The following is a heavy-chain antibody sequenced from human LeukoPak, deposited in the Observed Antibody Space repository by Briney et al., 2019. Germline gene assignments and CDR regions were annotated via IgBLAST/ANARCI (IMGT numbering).Heavy chain of an antibody. J-gene: IGHJ3*02. Sequence: GGSLRLSCAASGFTFSRYWMHWVRQAPGKGLVWVSRINSDVSSTIYADSVKGRFTISRDNAKNTLYLQMKSLRAEDTAVYYCARGYDSSGYYYADAFDIWGQGTTVTVSS. D-gene: IGHD3-22*01. V-gene: IGHV3-74*01. CDR2: INSDVSST. CDR3: ARGYDSSGYYYADAFDI. CDR1: GFTFSRYW.